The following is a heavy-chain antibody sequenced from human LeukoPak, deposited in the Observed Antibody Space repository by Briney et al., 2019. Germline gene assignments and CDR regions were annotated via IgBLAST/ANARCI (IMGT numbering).Heavy chain of an antibody. V-gene: IGHV4-34*01. Sequence: SETLSLTCTVSGGSISSYYWSWIRQPAGKGLEWIGEINHSGSTNYNPSLKSRVTISVDTSKNQFSLKLSSVTAADTAVYYCARVGGSYSGYYYYYMDVWGKGTTVTVSS. CDR2: INHSGST. J-gene: IGHJ6*03. CDR3: ARVGGSYSGYYYYYMDV. D-gene: IGHD1-26*01. CDR1: GGSISSYY.